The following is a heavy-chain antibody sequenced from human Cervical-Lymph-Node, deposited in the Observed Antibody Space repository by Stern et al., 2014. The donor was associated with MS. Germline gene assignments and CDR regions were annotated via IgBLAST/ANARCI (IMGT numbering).Heavy chain of an antibody. CDR3: AGNNKLLKNAFDI. CDR2: ITPIGGLT. J-gene: IGHJ3*02. V-gene: IGHV1-46*01. Sequence: QVQLGQSGAEVKKPGTSVKVSCQASGFNFTIYYFHWVRQAPGQGLEWMGIITPIGGLTRSAQNFQGRLSMTRDTSTSTFYMELSSLTPEDTAMYYCAGNNKLLKNAFDIWGQGTMVTVS. CDR1: GFNFTIYY. D-gene: IGHD4-23*01.